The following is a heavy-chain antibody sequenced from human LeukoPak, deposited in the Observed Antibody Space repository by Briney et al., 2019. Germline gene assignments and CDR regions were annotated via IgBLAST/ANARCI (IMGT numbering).Heavy chain of an antibody. Sequence: GGSLRLSCAASGFTFSSYAMNWVRQAPGKGLEWVSVISKSGGTDYADSVKGRSTISRDNSKNTLYLQMNSPRAEDTAVYYCAREQPGGFDYWGQGTLVTVSS. J-gene: IGHJ4*02. CDR3: AREQPGGFDY. CDR2: ISKSGGT. CDR1: GFTFSSYA. D-gene: IGHD3-16*01. V-gene: IGHV3-23*01.